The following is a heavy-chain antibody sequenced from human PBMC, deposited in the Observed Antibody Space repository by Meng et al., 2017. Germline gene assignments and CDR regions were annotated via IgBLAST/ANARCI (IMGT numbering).Heavy chain of an antibody. V-gene: IGHV3-48*03. D-gene: IGHD2-21*01. Sequence: GGSLRLSCAASGFTFTSFEMNWVRQAPGKGLGWVSYISERGSTIYYADSVKGRFTISRDNTKHALYLQMNSLRVEDTAVYYCARDSDGHNVVGVLAEAFDIWGQGTMVTVSS. CDR2: ISERGSTI. J-gene: IGHJ3*02. CDR3: ARDSDGHNVVGVLAEAFDI. CDR1: GFTFTSFE.